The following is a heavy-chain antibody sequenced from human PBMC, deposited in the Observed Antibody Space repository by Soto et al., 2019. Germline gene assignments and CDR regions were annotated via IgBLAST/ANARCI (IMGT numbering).Heavy chain of an antibody. CDR1: GFSLSTSGMC. Sequence: GSGPTLVNPTQTLTLTCTFSGFSLSTSGMCVSWIRQPPGKALEWLALIDWDDDKYYSTSLKTRLTISKDTSKNQVVLTMTNMDPVDTATYYCARNFKTYSSGWYDYYYYGMDVWGQGTTVTV. CDR3: ARNFKTYSSGWYDYYYYGMDV. V-gene: IGHV2-70*01. J-gene: IGHJ6*02. CDR2: IDWDDDK. D-gene: IGHD6-19*01.